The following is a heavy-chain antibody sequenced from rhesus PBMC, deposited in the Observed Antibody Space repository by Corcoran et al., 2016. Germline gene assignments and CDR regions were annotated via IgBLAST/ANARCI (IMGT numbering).Heavy chain of an antibody. J-gene: IGHJ4*01. CDR2: ITPSNNKT. V-gene: IGHV1-200*01. CDR1: GYTFTSYY. D-gene: IGHD1-20*01. CDR3: TRGVAGTQYYFDF. Sequence: QVQLVQSGAEVKKPGTSVKLSCKASGYTFTSYYINWVRQAPGQVLERKGWITPSNNKTGYAQKFQGRVTMTRDTSTTTAYMELNSLRSDDTAVYYCTRGVAGTQYYFDFWGQGVLVTVSS.